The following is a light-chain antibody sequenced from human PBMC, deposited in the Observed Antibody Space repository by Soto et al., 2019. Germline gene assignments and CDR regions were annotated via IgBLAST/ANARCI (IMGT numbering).Light chain of an antibody. CDR3: SSYTSSSTYVV. V-gene: IGLV2-14*01. CDR1: SSDVGGYNY. J-gene: IGLJ2*01. Sequence: QSALTQPASVSGSPGQSITISCTGTSSDVGGYNYVSWYQQHPGKAPKLMIYDVSNRPSGVSNRFSGSKSGNTASLTISWLQAEDEADYYCSSYTSSSTYVVVGGGTKLTVL. CDR2: DVS.